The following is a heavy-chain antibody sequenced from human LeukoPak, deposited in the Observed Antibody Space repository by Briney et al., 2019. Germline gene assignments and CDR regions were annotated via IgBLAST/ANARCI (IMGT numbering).Heavy chain of an antibody. CDR1: GFTFSSYG. J-gene: IGHJ4*02. D-gene: IGHD3-22*01. CDR3: AKDYYDSSGSSDFDY. Sequence: GGSLRLSCAASGFTFSSYGMHWVRQAPGKGLEWVAFIRYDGSNKYYADSVKGRFTISRDNSKNTLYLQINSLRAEDTAVYYCAKDYYDSSGSSDFDYWGQGTLVTVSS. V-gene: IGHV3-30*02. CDR2: IRYDGSNK.